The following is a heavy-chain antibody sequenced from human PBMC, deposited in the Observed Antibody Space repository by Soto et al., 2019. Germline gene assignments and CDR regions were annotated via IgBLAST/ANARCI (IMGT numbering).Heavy chain of an antibody. D-gene: IGHD6-6*01. CDR2: IYYSGRT. Sequence: QAQLQESGPGLVKPSQTLSLTCTVSGGSIDNYEYYWTWIRQPPGKGLEWVGYIYYSGRTNYNPSLNSRLTISLDTSKNQFSLRLTSVSAADTAMYYCARDRSNSPDYFDFWGQGTLVTVSS. CDR3: ARDRSNSPDYFDF. CDR1: GGSIDNYEYY. J-gene: IGHJ4*02. V-gene: IGHV4-30-4*01.